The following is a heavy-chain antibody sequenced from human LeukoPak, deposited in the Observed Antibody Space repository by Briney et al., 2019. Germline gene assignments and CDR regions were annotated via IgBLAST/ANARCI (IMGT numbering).Heavy chain of an antibody. J-gene: IGHJ4*02. CDR3: AKNEATASTTLDY. CDR1: GFTFSSYA. V-gene: IGHV3-23*01. CDR2: ISGSGDST. Sequence: PGGSLRLSCAVSGFTFSSYAMSWVRQAPGKGLEWISAISGSGDSTYYADSVKGRFTVSRDNSKNTLYLQMNSLRAEDTAVYYCAKNEATASTTLDYWGQGTLVTVSS. D-gene: IGHD4-11*01.